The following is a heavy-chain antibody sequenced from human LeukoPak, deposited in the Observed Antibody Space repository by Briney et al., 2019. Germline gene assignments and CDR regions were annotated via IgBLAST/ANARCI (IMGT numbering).Heavy chain of an antibody. D-gene: IGHD6-13*01. J-gene: IGHJ2*01. Sequence: PGGSLRLSCAASGFTFSDYYMSWIRQAPGKGLEWVSYISSSGSTIYYADSVMGRFTISRDNAKNSLYLQMNSLRAEDTAVYYCARSIAAADSWYFDLWGRGTLVTVSS. CDR2: ISSSGSTI. V-gene: IGHV3-11*01. CDR1: GFTFSDYY. CDR3: ARSIAAADSWYFDL.